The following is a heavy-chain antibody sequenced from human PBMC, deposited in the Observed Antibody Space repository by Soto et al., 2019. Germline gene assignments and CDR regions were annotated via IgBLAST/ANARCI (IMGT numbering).Heavy chain of an antibody. V-gene: IGHV1-24*01. CDR3: ATPSLYDYIWGSYRYGLYAFDI. CDR2: FDPEDGET. D-gene: IGHD3-16*02. Sequence: ASVKVSCKVSGYTLTELSMHWVRRAPGKGLEWMGGFDPEDGETIYAQKFQGRVTMTEDTSTDTAYMELSSLRSEDTAVYYCATPSLYDYIWGSYRYGLYAFDIWGQGTMVTVSS. J-gene: IGHJ3*02. CDR1: GYTLTELS.